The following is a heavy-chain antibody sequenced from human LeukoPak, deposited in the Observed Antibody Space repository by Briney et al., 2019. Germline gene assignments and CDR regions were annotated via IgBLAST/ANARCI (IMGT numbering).Heavy chain of an antibody. CDR2: INSDGSST. J-gene: IGHJ4*02. Sequence: GGSLRLSCSASGFTFSRYAMHWVRQAPGKGLVWVSRINSDGSSTNYADSVKGRFTISRDNAKNTLYLQMNSLRAEDTAVYYCASTLSSSPHWGRGTLVTVSS. V-gene: IGHV3-74*01. CDR1: GFTFSRYA. D-gene: IGHD6-6*01. CDR3: ASTLSSSPH.